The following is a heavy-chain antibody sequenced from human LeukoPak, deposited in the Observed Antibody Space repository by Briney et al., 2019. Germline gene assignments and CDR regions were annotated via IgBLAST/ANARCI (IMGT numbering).Heavy chain of an antibody. CDR3: AKGTVGAKY. CDR2: ISSGATTT. Sequence: GGSLRLSCAASGFTLTSDSMNWVRQAPGKGLEWISYISSGATTTYYADSVRGRFTISRDNAKNTLFLQMNSLRVDDTAVYYCAKGTVGAKYWGQGTLVIVSS. CDR1: GFTLTSDS. J-gene: IGHJ4*02. D-gene: IGHD1-26*01. V-gene: IGHV3-48*04.